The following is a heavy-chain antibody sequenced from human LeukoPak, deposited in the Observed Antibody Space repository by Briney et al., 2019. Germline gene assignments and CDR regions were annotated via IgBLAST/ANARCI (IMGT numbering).Heavy chain of an antibody. D-gene: IGHD2-15*01. J-gene: IGHJ4*02. CDR2: INPNSGGT. CDR1: GYTFTGYY. CDR3: ARDQVFGKSWWPPDL. Sequence: GASVKVSCKASGYTFTGYYMHWVRQAPGQGLEWMGWINPNSGGTNYAQKFQGRVTMTRDTSISTAYMELSRLRSDDTAVYYCARDQVFGKSWWPPDLWGQGTLVTVSS. V-gene: IGHV1-2*02.